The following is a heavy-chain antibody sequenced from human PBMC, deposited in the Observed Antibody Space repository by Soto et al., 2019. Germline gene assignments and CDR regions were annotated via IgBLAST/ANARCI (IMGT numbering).Heavy chain of an antibody. Sequence: PSETLSLTCTVSGGSISSGCYYWICLRQHKGQGLEGIGYIYYSGSSYSSPSLKSRVTISVDTSKNQFSLQLSSVTAADTAVYYCARDRVESCSTSCYFDWGQGTLVTVSS. V-gene: IGHV4-31*02. J-gene: IGHJ4*02. CDR1: GGSISSGCYY. CDR3: ARDRVESCSTSCYFD. D-gene: IGHD2-2*01. CDR2: IYYSGSS.